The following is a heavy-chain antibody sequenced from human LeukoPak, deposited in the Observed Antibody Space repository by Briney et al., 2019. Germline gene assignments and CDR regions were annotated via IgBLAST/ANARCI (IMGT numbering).Heavy chain of an antibody. V-gene: IGHV3-33*01. J-gene: IGHJ6*02. CDR1: GFTFNNYG. D-gene: IGHD3-9*01. CDR3: SREYFDWSRNYYYGMDV. CDR2: IWYDGSNK. Sequence: GRSLRLSCAASGFTFNNYGMHWVRQAPGKGLEWMAFIWYDGSNKYYADSVKGRFTISRDNSKNTLYLQMNSLRAEDTAVYYCSREYFDWSRNYYYGMDVWGQGTTVTVSS.